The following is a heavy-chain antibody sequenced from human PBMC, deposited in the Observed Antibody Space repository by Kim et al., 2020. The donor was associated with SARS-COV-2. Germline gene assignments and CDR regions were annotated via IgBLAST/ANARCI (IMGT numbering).Heavy chain of an antibody. D-gene: IGHD2-15*01. Sequence: SETLSLTCGVSGISVTSATYWTWVRQSPTQGLEWIGEIHHAGGATYNPSLNGRVSMSIDLSKNHLSLTLISVNAADTATYYCAASTGWWRIVYWGQGTLVAVST. CDR1: GISVTSATY. J-gene: IGHJ4*02. CDR3: AASTGWWRIVY. V-gene: IGHV4-4*02. CDR2: IHHAGGA.